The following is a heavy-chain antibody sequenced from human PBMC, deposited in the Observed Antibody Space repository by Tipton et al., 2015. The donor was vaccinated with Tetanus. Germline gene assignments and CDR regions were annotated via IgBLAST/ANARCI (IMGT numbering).Heavy chain of an antibody. CDR3: ARIHDFWSGYFDF. CDR1: GVSVRSGSYY. CDR2: ILYKGGT. D-gene: IGHD3-3*01. V-gene: IGHV4-61*01. Sequence: TLSLTCSVSGVSVRSGSYYWSWVRQPPGKGLEYIGYILYKGGTNYNPSLKSRVIISADASKNQFSLKLSSVTAADTAVYYCARIHDFWSGYFDFWGQGTLVSVSS. J-gene: IGHJ4*02.